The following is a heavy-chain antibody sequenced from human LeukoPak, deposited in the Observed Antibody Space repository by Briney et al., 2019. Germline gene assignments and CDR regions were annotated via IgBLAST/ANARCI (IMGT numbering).Heavy chain of an antibody. J-gene: IGHJ4*02. V-gene: IGHV3-15*01. D-gene: IGHD5-18*01. Sequence: GGSLRLSCAASAFTFSNVWMSWVRQAPGKGLEWVGRIRSKTDGGKTDYAAPVKGRFTISRDDSKNTLYLQMDSLKTEDTAVYYCTIPASGYCYGVLDSWGQGALVTVSS. CDR3: TIPASGYCYGVLDS. CDR2: IRSKTDGGKT. CDR1: AFTFSNVW.